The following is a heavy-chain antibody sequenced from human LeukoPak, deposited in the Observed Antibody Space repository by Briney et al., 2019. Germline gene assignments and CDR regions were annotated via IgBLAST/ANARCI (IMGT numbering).Heavy chain of an antibody. Sequence: GASVKVSCKASGYTFTSYGISWVRQAPGQGLEWMGWISAYNGNTNYAQKLQGRVTMTTDTSTSTAYMELRSLRSDDTAVYYCARTYCSSPSCYSPEFVYWGQGTLVTVSS. CDR2: ISAYNGNT. CDR3: ARTYCSSPSCYSPEFVY. V-gene: IGHV1-18*01. CDR1: GYTFTSYG. D-gene: IGHD2-2*02. J-gene: IGHJ4*02.